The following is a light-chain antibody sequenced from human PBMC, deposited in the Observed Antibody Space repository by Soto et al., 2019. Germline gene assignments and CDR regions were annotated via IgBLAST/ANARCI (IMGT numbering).Light chain of an antibody. J-gene: IGLJ2*01. CDR1: SSDVGGYNY. V-gene: IGLV2-14*01. Sequence: QSALTQPASVSGSPGQSSTISCTGTSSDVGGYNYVSWYQQHPGKAPKLMIYDVSDRPSGVSNRFSGSKSGNTASLTISGLQAEDGADYYCSSYTISSTLVFGGGTKVTVL. CDR3: SSYTISSTLV. CDR2: DVS.